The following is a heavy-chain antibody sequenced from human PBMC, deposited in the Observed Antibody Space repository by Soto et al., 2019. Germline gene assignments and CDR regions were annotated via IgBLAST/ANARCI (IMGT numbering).Heavy chain of an antibody. J-gene: IGHJ5*02. D-gene: IGHD3-3*01. V-gene: IGHV4-31*03. CDR2: IYYSGST. CDR3: ARRDYDFWSGYYSGRRNWFDP. Sequence: SETLSLTCTVSGGSISSGGYYWSWIRQHPGKGLEWIGYIYYSGSTYYNPSLKSRVTISVDTSKNQFSLKLSSVTAADTAVYCCARRDYDFWSGYYSGRRNWFDPWGQGTLVTVSS. CDR1: GGSISSGGYY.